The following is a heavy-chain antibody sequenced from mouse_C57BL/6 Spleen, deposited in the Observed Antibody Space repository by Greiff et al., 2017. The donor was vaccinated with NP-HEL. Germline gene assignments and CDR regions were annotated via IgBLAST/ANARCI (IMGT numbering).Heavy chain of an antibody. CDR1: GFNIKDYY. CDR2: IDPEDGET. CDR3: AGWDWFAY. V-gene: IGHV14-2*01. Sequence: VQLQQSGAELVKPGASVKLSCTASGFNIKDYYMHWVKQRTEQGLEWIGRIDPEDGETKYVPKFQGKATITADTSSNTAYLQLSSLTSEDTAVYYCAGWDWFAYWGQGTLVTVSA. D-gene: IGHD4-1*01. J-gene: IGHJ3*01.